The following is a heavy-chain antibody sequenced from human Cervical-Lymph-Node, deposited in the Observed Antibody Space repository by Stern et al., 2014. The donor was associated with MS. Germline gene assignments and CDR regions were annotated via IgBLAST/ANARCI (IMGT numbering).Heavy chain of an antibody. V-gene: IGHV3-33*01. CDR1: GFRFSRYA. CDR3: ASAYSSSHYYFDY. CDR2: IWSDVSNP. D-gene: IGHD6-13*01. J-gene: IGHJ4*02. Sequence: VQLVESGGGVVQPGGSLRLSCAASGFRFSRYAMHWVRQAPGKGLEWVGLIWSDVSNPDYAYSVTGRFTISRDNFKTTLYLQMNSLRAEDTAVYYCASAYSSSHYYFDYWGQGTLVTVSS.